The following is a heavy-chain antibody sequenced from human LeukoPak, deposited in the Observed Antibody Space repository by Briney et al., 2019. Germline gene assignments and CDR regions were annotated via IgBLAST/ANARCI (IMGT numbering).Heavy chain of an antibody. D-gene: IGHD3-3*01. CDR1: GGSISSYY. Sequence: KPSETLSLTCTVSGGSISSYYWSWIRQPAGKGLEWIGRIYTSGSTNYNPSLKSRVTMSVDTSKNQFSLKLSSVTAADTAVYYCARDAIFGVDTYYYMDVWGKGTTVTVSS. J-gene: IGHJ6*03. V-gene: IGHV4-4*07. CDR2: IYTSGST. CDR3: ARDAIFGVDTYYYMDV.